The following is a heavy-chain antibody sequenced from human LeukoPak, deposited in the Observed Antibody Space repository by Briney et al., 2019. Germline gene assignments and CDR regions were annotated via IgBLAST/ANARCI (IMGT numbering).Heavy chain of an antibody. CDR2: ISSSGSTI. Sequence: NPGGSLRLSCAASGFTFSSYAMSWIRQAPGKGLEWVSYISSSGSTIYYADSVKGRFTISRDNSKNTLYLQMNSLRAEDTAVYYCARRTGEGFDYWGQGTLVTVSS. J-gene: IGHJ4*02. D-gene: IGHD7-27*01. CDR3: ARRTGEGFDY. V-gene: IGHV3-23*01. CDR1: GFTFSSYA.